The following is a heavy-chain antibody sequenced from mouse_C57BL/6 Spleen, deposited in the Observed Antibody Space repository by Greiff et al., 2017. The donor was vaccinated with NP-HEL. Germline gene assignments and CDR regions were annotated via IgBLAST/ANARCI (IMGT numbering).Heavy chain of an antibody. J-gene: IGHJ2*01. Sequence: QVHVKQPGAELVKPGASVKLSCKASGYTFTSYWMQWVKQRPGQGLEWIGEIDPSDSYTNYNQKFKGKATLTADKSSSTAYMQLSSLTSEDSAVYFCARKTGTKGYYFDYWGQGTTLTVSS. D-gene: IGHD4-1*01. V-gene: IGHV1-50*01. CDR2: IDPSDSYT. CDR1: GYTFTSYW. CDR3: ARKTGTKGYYFDY.